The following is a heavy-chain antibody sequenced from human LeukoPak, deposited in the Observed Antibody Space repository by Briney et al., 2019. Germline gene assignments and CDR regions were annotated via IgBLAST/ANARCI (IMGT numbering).Heavy chain of an antibody. CDR1: GGSFSGYY. D-gene: IGHD2-15*01. J-gene: IGHJ6*03. CDR3: ARRGVVVAATTIFYYYYYMDV. V-gene: IGHV4-34*01. Sequence: SETLSLTCAVYGGSFSGYYWSWIRQPPGKGLEWIGEINHSGSTNYNPSLKSRVTISVDTSKNQFSLKLSSVTAADTAVYYCARRGVVVAATTIFYYYYYMDVWGKGTTVTISS. CDR2: INHSGST.